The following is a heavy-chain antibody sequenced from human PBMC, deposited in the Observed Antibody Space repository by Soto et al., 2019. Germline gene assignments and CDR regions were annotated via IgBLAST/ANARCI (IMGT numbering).Heavy chain of an antibody. D-gene: IGHD3-9*01. CDR3: ARLEGLATIAYYFDF. Sequence: QLQLQESGPGLVKPSETLSLTCSVSDDSINSDKYDWGWIRQPPGKGLEWIGSIYYRGNAYSNPSLQTRVTISLDKSRSQFSLKLNSVTAADSAVYFCARLEGLATIAYYFDFWGPGALVTVSS. J-gene: IGHJ4*02. CDR1: DDSINSDKYD. V-gene: IGHV4-39*01. CDR2: IYYRGNA.